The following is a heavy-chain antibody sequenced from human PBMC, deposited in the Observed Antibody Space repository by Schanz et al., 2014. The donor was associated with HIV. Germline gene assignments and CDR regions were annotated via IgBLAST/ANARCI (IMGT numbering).Heavy chain of an antibody. CDR2: ISGSGLST. CDR1: GFTFRHAW. J-gene: IGHJ2*01. V-gene: IGHV3-23*04. D-gene: IGHD4-17*01. Sequence: EVQLVQSGGGLVKPGGSLRISCAASGFTFRHAWMSWVRQAPGKGLEWVSVISGSGLSTYYADSVKGRFTISRDNSKNTLYLQMNSLRAEDTAVYYCAKGYGDYYWYFDLWGRGTLVTVSS. CDR3: AKGYGDYYWYFDL.